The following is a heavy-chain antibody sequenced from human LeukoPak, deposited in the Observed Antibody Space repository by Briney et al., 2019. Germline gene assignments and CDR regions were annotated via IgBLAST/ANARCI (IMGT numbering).Heavy chain of an antibody. CDR2: IWYDGSNK. CDR1: GFTFSSYG. D-gene: IGHD3-10*01. J-gene: IGHJ6*02. V-gene: IGHV3-33*01. CDR3: ARDHYYGSGRLVRYYYGMDV. Sequence: GGSLRLSCAAPGFTFSSYGMHWVRQAPGKGLEWVAVIWYDGSNKYYADSVKGRFTISRDNSKNTLYLQMNSLRAEDTAVYYCARDHYYGSGRLVRYYYGMDVWGQGTTVTVSS.